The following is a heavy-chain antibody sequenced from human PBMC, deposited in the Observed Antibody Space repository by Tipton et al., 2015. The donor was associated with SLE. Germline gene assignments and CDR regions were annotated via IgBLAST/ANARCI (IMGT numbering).Heavy chain of an antibody. V-gene: IGHV4-38-2*02. Sequence: TLSLTCVVSGYSISSGYYWGWIRQPPGKGLEWIGTIYHSGSTYYNPSLKSRVTISVDTSKNQFSLKLRSVTAADTAVYYCAGDVADSDSTGIPGDFWGQGTLVTVSS. J-gene: IGHJ4*02. CDR2: IYHSGST. CDR1: GYSISSGYY. CDR3: AGDVADSDSTGIPGDF. D-gene: IGHD2-8*02.